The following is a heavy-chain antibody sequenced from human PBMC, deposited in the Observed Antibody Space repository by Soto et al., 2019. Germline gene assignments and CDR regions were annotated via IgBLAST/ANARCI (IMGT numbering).Heavy chain of an antibody. J-gene: IGHJ5*02. CDR1: GGSISSGGYS. V-gene: IGHV4-30-2*01. Sequence: QLQLQESGSGLVKPSQTLSLTCAVSGGSISSGGYSWSWIRQPPGKGLEWIGYIYHSGSTYYNPSLKSRVTISVDRSKHQFSLKLSSVTAADTAVYYCARVDYYDSSGYYANWFDPWGQGTLVTVSS. D-gene: IGHD3-22*01. CDR2: IYHSGST. CDR3: ARVDYYDSSGYYANWFDP.